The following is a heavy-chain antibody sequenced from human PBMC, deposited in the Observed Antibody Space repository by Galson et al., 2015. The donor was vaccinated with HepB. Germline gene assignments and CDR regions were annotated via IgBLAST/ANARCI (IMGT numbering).Heavy chain of an antibody. CDR2: INWNGGST. Sequence: SLRLSCAASGFTFDDYGMSWVRQAPGKGLEWVSGINWNGGSTGYADSVKGRFTISRDNAKNSLYLQMNSLRAEDTALYYCASNYDSSGRGPPDIWGQGTMVTVSS. V-gene: IGHV3-20*04. J-gene: IGHJ3*02. CDR1: GFTFDDYG. D-gene: IGHD3-22*01. CDR3: ASNYDSSGRGPPDI.